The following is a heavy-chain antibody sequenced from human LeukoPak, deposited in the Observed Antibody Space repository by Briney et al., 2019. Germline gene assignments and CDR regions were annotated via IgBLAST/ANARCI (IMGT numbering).Heavy chain of an antibody. CDR1: GGSLSTHH. D-gene: IGHD3-22*01. CDR3: ARGYDSSAYYPFNY. CDR2: ISNSGST. J-gene: IGHJ4*02. Sequence: SETLSLTCVVSGGSLSTHHWSWIRQSPGRGLEWIGYISNSGSTNYNPSLKSRVTISVDTSKNQFSLMLSSVTAADTAVYYCARGYDSSAYYPFNYWGQGTLVTVSS. V-gene: IGHV4-59*11.